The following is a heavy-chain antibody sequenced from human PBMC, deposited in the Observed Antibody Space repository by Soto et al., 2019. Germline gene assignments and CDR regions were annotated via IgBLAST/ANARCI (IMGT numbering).Heavy chain of an antibody. J-gene: IGHJ6*02. CDR3: TRGSGYGFYYGMDV. CDR2: ISYDGSNK. D-gene: IGHD5-12*01. Sequence: GGSLRLSCAASGFTFSSYALHWVRQAPGKGLEWVAVISYDGSNKYYADSVKGRFTISRDNSKNTLYLQMNSLRAEDTAVYYCTRGSGYGFYYGMDVWGQGTTVTVSS. V-gene: IGHV3-30-3*01. CDR1: GFTFSSYA.